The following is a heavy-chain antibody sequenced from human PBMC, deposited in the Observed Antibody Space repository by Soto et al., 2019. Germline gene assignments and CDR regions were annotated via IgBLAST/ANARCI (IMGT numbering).Heavy chain of an antibody. J-gene: IGHJ4*02. V-gene: IGHV3-33*01. Sequence: PGGSLRLSCAASGFTFSSYGMHWVRQAPGKGLEWVAVIWYDGSNKYYADPVKGRFTISRDNSKNTLYLQMNSLRAEDTAVYYCARGLQLWLSDYWGQGTLVTVSS. CDR2: IWYDGSNK. CDR1: GFTFSSYG. D-gene: IGHD5-18*01. CDR3: ARGLQLWLSDY.